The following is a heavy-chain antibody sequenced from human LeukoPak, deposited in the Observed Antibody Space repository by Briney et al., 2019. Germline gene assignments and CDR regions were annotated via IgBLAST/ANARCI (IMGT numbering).Heavy chain of an antibody. V-gene: IGHV3-33*06. CDR3: AKEQDLVGTTYYFGH. J-gene: IGHJ4*02. CDR2: IWYDGSNK. D-gene: IGHD1-26*01. CDR1: GFTFSSYG. Sequence: GGSLRLSCAASGFTFSSYGMHWVRQAPGKGLEWVAVIWYDGSNKYYADSVKGRFTISRDNSKNTLYLQMNSLRAEDTAVYYCAKEQDLVGTTYYFGHWGQGTLVTVSS.